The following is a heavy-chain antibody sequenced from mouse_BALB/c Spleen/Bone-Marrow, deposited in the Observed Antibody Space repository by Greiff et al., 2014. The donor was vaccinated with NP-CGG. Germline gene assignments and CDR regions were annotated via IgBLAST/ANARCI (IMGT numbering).Heavy chain of an antibody. J-gene: IGHJ2*01. CDR3: ARFPFYYGSSFYYFDY. V-gene: IGHV1S41*01. CDR2: IAPGSGST. Sequence: DLVKPGASVKLSCKASGYTFTSYWINSIKQRPGQGLEWIGLIAPGSGSTYYNEMFKGKATLTVDTSSSTAYIQLSSLSSEDSAVYFCARFPFYYGSSFYYFDYWGQGTTLTVSS. CDR1: GYTFTSYW. D-gene: IGHD1-1*01.